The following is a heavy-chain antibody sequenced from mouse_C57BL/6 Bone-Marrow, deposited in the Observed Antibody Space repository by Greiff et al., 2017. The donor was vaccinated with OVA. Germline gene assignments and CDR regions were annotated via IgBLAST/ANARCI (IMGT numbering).Heavy chain of an antibody. CDR1: GFTFSDYG. V-gene: IGHV5-17*01. Sequence: EVQLVESGGGLVKPGGSLKLSCAASGFTFSDYGMHWVRQAPEKGREWVAYISSGSSTSYYADTVKGRFTISRDNAKNTLFLQMTSLRSEDTAMYYCARPFAYWGQGTLVTVSA. CDR3: ARPFAY. CDR2: ISSGSSTS. J-gene: IGHJ3*01.